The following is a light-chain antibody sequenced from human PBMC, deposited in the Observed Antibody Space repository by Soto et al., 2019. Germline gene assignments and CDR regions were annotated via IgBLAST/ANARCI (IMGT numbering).Light chain of an antibody. V-gene: IGLV4-60*02. CDR3: ETWDSNTRWV. CDR1: SGHSSYI. Sequence: QPVLTQSSSASASLGSSVKLTCTLSSGHSSYIIAWHQQQPGKAPRYLMKLEGSGSYNKGSGVPDRFSGSSSGADRYLTISNLQFEDEADYYCETWDSNTRWVFGGGTQLTVL. J-gene: IGLJ3*02. CDR2: LEGSGSY.